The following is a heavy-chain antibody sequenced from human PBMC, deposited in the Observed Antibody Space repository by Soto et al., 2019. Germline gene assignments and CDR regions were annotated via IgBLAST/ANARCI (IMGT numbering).Heavy chain of an antibody. V-gene: IGHV1-46*01. CDR3: ASETSGGGYYYYGMDV. CDR1: GYTFTSYY. Sequence: ASVKVSCKASGYTFTSYYMHWVRQAPGQGLEWMGIINPSGGSTSYAQKFQGRVTMTRDTSTSTVYMELSSLRSEDTAMYYCASETSGGGYYYYGMDVWGQGTTVTVSS. D-gene: IGHD3-10*01. J-gene: IGHJ6*02. CDR2: INPSGGST.